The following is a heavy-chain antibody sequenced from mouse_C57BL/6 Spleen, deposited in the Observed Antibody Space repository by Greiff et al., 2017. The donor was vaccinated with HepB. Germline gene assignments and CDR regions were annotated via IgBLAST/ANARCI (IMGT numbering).Heavy chain of an antibody. Sequence: QLKESGPELVKPGASVKISCKASGYAFSSSWMNWVKQRPGKGLEWIGRIYPGDGDTNYNGKFKGKATLTADKSSSTAYMQLSSLTSEDSAVYFCARWTHYYGSSYEDYAMDYWGQGTSVTVSS. J-gene: IGHJ4*01. D-gene: IGHD1-1*01. V-gene: IGHV1-82*01. CDR2: IYPGDGDT. CDR3: ARWTHYYGSSYEDYAMDY. CDR1: GYAFSSSW.